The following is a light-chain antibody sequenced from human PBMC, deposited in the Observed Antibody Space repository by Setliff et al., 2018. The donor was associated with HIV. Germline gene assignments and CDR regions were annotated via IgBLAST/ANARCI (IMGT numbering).Light chain of an antibody. Sequence: QSALTQPASVSGSPGQSITISCTGTSSDVGGYNYVSWYQQHPGKAPKLMIYDVSKRPSGVSNRFSGSKSGNTASLTISGLQAEDEADYYCSSYTSSSTWVFGGGTKVTFL. CDR2: DVS. J-gene: IGLJ2*01. CDR1: SSDVGGYNY. V-gene: IGLV2-14*01. CDR3: SSYTSSSTWV.